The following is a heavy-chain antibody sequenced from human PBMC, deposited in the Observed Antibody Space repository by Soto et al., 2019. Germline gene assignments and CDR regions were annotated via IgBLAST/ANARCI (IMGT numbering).Heavy chain of an antibody. J-gene: IGHJ4*02. CDR3: ARSRMGDSSGYYYVGFDY. CDR1: GYTFTSYY. Sequence: QVQLVQSGAEVKKPGASVKVSCKASGYTFTSYYMHWVRQAPGQGLEWMGIINPSGGSTSYAQKFKGRDTMTRDTSTSTVYMELSSLRSEDTAVYYCARSRMGDSSGYYYVGFDYWGQGTLVTVSS. D-gene: IGHD3-22*01. V-gene: IGHV1-46*01. CDR2: INPSGGST.